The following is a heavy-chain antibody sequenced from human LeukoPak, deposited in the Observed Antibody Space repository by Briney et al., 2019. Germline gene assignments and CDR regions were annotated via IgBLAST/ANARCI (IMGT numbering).Heavy chain of an antibody. CDR2: INPNSGGT. D-gene: IGHD4-23*01. J-gene: IGHJ4*02. CDR3: AREVSKDDWYMTTVVTPLDY. Sequence: ASVKVSCKASGYTFTGYYMHWVRQAPGQGLEWMGWINPNSGGTNYAQKFQGRVTMTTDTSTSTAYMELRSLRSDDTAVYYCAREVSKDDWYMTTVVTPLDYWGQGTLVTVSS. CDR1: GYTFTGYY. V-gene: IGHV1-2*02.